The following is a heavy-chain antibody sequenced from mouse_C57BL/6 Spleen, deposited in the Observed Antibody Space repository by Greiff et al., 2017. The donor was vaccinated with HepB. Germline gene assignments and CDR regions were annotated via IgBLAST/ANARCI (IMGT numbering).Heavy chain of an antibody. V-gene: IGHV1-82*01. CDR2: IYPGDGDT. Sequence: VKLMESGPELVKPGASVKISCKASGYAFSSSWMNWVKQRPGKGLEWIGRIYPGDGDTNYSGKFKGKATLTADKSSSTAYMQLSSLTSEDSAVYLRASLYAMDYWGQGTSVTVSS. CDR1: GYAFSSSW. CDR3: ASLYAMDY. J-gene: IGHJ4*01.